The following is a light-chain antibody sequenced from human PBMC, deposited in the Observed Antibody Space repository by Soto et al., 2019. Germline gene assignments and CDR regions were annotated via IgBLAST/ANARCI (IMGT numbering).Light chain of an antibody. J-gene: IGKJ5*01. CDR2: GAS. V-gene: IGKV3-20*01. CDR3: QQHGSFPIT. Sequence: EIGLTQSPGTLSMSPGERATLSCRASQSVSSSYLAWYQQKPGQGPRLLFYGASSRATGIPDRFSGSGSGTDFTLTISRLEPEDFAVSYCQQHGSFPITFGQGTRLEIK. CDR1: QSVSSSY.